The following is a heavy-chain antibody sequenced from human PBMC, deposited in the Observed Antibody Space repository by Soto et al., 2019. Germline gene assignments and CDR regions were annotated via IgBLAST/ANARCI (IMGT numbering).Heavy chain of an antibody. CDR1: RYTFTGYY. CDR2: INPNSGDT. J-gene: IGHJ5*02. CDR3: ARGIVVRGQGWFDP. Sequence: XSVEVSFKASRYTFTGYYIHWVRQAPGQGLEWMGWINPNSGDTNLAQKFQGRVTMTRDTSISTTYMELSRLASDDTAAYFCARGIVVRGQGWFDPWGQGTLVTVSS. D-gene: IGHD2-15*01. V-gene: IGHV1-2*02.